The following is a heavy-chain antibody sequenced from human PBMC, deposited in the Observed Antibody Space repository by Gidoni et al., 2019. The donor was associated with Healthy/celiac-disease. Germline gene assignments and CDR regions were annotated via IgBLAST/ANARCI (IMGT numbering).Heavy chain of an antibody. J-gene: IGHJ4*02. D-gene: IGHD3-16*01. CDR3: AKDHLGFDY. CDR2: RSSDGSNK. Sequence: QVQLVESGGGVVQPGRSLRLSCAASGFTFSGYGMHWVRQAPGKGLGWVAVRSSDGSNKYYADSVKGRFTISRDNSKTTLYLQMNSLRAEDTAVYYCAKDHLGFDYWGQGTLVTVSS. CDR1: GFTFSGYG. V-gene: IGHV3-30*18.